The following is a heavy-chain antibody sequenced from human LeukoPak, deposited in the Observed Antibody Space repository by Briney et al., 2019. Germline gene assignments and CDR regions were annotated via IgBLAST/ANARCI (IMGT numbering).Heavy chain of an antibody. CDR1: GFTFSHHG. J-gene: IGHJ4*02. Sequence: GRSLRLSCAASGFTFSHHGMHWVRQPPGKGLEWVSIISYDGSHVYYADSVKGRFTVSKDTSKNSLYLQMNNLREDDTAIYYCAKDHVGSSPDYWGQGTLVIVSS. V-gene: IGHV3-30*18. CDR2: ISYDGSHV. CDR3: AKDHVGSSPDY. D-gene: IGHD3-10*01.